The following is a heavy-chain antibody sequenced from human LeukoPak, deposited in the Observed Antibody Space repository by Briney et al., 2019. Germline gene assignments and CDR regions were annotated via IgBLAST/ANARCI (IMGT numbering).Heavy chain of an antibody. CDR2: IYPGDSDT. J-gene: IGHJ4*02. D-gene: IGHD1-1*01. CDR1: GYSFSNYW. V-gene: IGHV5-51*01. Sequence: GESLKISCKVSGYSFSNYWIGWVRQVPGKGLERMGIIYPGDSDTRYSPSFQGQVTISADKSISTAYLQWSSLKASDTAMYYCARLDKTTGSNFDYWGQGTLVTAS. CDR3: ARLDKTTGSNFDY.